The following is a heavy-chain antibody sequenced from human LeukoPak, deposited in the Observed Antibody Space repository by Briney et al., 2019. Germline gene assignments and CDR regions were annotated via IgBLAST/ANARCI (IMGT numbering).Heavy chain of an antibody. J-gene: IGHJ4*02. D-gene: IGHD1-26*01. CDR2: ISSSSSYI. Sequence: PGGSLRLSCAASGFTFSSYSMNWVRQAPGKGLEWVSSISSSSSYIYYADSVKGRFTISRDNSKNTLYLQMNSLRAEDTAVYYCAKVVGATMGPFDYWGQGTLVTVSS. V-gene: IGHV3-21*04. CDR1: GFTFSSYS. CDR3: AKVVGATMGPFDY.